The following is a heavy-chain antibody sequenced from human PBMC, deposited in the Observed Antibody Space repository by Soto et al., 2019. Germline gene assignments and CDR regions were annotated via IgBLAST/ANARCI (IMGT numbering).Heavy chain of an antibody. J-gene: IGHJ4*02. CDR1: SGSISSSNW. CDR3: ARRFTIFGVVIIATYYFDY. D-gene: IGHD3-3*01. V-gene: IGHV4-4*02. Sequence: SETLSLTCAVSSGSISSSNWWSWVRQPPGKGLEWIGEIYHSGSTNYNPSLKSRVTISVDKSKNQFSLELSSVTAADTAVYYCARRFTIFGVVIIATYYFDYWGQGTLVTVSS. CDR2: IYHSGST.